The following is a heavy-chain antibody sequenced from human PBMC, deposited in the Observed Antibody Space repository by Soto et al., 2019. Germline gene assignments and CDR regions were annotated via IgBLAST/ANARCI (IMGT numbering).Heavy chain of an antibody. J-gene: IGHJ6*02. CDR2: IRDSGGNT. D-gene: IGHD5-12*01. V-gene: IGHV3-23*01. CDR3: AKSGGFSGYDWRGYYYYGMDV. CDR1: GFSFSSYA. Sequence: EVQLLESGGGLKQPGESLRLSCAASGFSFSSYAMSWVRQAPGKGLEWVSGIRDSGGNTYYADSVKGRFTISRDNFKNMLYLQMNSLRAEETAVYYCAKSGGFSGYDWRGYYYYGMDVWGQGTTVTVSS.